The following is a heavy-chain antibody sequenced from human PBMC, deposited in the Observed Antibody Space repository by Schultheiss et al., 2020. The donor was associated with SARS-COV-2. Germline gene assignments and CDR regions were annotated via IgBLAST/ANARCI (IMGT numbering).Heavy chain of an antibody. Sequence: GESLKISCKGSGYSFTTYWIGWVRQMPGKGLEWMGIIFPGDSDTRYSPSFQGQVTISADKSAAYLQWSSLKASDTAMYYCARRGYSNSWFYFEYWGQGSLVTVSS. CDR2: IFPGDSDT. V-gene: IGHV5-51*01. CDR3: ARRGYSNSWFYFEY. CDR1: GYSFTTYW. D-gene: IGHD6-13*01. J-gene: IGHJ4*02.